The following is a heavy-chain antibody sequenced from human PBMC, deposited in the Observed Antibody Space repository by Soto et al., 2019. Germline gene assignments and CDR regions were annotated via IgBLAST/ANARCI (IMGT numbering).Heavy chain of an antibody. CDR1: GLTFSSYG. CDR2: ISYDGSNK. V-gene: IGHV3-30*18. D-gene: IGHD1-1*01. J-gene: IGHJ4*02. CDR3: AKDLSGNWNALSSLRYFDY. Sequence: QVQLVESGGGVVQPGRSLRLSCAASGLTFSSYGMHWVRQAPGKGLEWGAVISYDGSNKYYADYVKGRFTISRDNSKNTLYLQMNSLRAEDTAVYYCAKDLSGNWNALSSLRYFDYWGQGTLVTVSS.